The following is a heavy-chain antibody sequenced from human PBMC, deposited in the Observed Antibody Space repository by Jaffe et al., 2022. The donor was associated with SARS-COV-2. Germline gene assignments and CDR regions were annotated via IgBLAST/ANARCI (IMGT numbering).Heavy chain of an antibody. D-gene: IGHD2-15*01. V-gene: IGHV3-30*04. CDR2: ISYDGSNK. J-gene: IGHJ5*02. CDR1: GFTFSSYA. CDR3: ARDKGVVVVAALLDP. Sequence: QVQLVESGGGVVQPGRSLRLSCAASGFTFSSYAMHWVRQAPGKGLEWVAVISYDGSNKYYADSVKGRFTISRDNSKNTLYLQMNSLRAEDTAVYYCARDKGVVVVAALLDPWGQGTLVTVSS.